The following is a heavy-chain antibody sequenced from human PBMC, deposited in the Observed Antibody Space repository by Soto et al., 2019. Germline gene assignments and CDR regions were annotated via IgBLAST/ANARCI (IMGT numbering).Heavy chain of an antibody. D-gene: IGHD5-12*01. CDR1: GVTIRTYY. CDR3: VRQAYIGYGLANDH. CDR2: NYHSGTT. Sequence: LEILSLTYGVSGVTIRTYYWSWIRQPPGKGLEWIGYNYHSGTTNYNPSLKSRVTISVDTSKNQFSLRLTSVTAADTAVYYCVRQAYIGYGLANDHWGAGTLVTDSS. J-gene: IGHJ4*01. V-gene: IGHV4-59*01.